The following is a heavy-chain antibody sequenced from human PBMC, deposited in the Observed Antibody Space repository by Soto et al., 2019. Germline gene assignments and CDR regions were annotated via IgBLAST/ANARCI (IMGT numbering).Heavy chain of an antibody. D-gene: IGHD2-8*01. J-gene: IGHJ6*02. Sequence: QVQLVQSGAEVKKPGASVKVSCKASGYSFTDYHIHWVRQAPGQGLEWLGRINPKSGGTSTAQKFQGWVTMTTDTSTGTSSMELTRLASGDTAIYYCATGASTDCSNGVCSFCYKHDMDVWGQGTTITVSS. CDR3: ATGASTDCSNGVCSFCYKHDMDV. CDR1: GYSFTDYH. V-gene: IGHV1-2*04. CDR2: INPKSGGT.